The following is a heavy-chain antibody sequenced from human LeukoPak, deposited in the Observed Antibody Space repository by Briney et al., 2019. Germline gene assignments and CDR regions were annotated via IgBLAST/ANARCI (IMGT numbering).Heavy chain of an antibody. CDR3: SRGRGTSYGGIDY. D-gene: IGHD5-18*01. CDR1: GYTFTGYF. Sequence: ASVKGSCKASGYTFTGYFLHWVRQAPGQGLEWMGGIHPKSGDTHYAQRCLGRATLTRDRHTYIVYMELKWLTSDDTAVYYCSRGRGTSYGGIDYWGQGTLVTVSS. CDR2: IHPKSGDT. V-gene: IGHV1-2*02. J-gene: IGHJ4*02.